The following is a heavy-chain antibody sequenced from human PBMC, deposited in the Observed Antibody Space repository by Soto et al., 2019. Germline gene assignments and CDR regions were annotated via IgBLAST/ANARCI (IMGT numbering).Heavy chain of an antibody. J-gene: IGHJ3*01. CDR3: VKVSYSSLTTLGSAFDV. V-gene: IGHV3-9*01. CDR2: ISWSGDNM. Sequence: VQLVESGGGLVQPGRSLRLSCAASGFTFDDYAMHWVRQAPGKGLEWVSGISWSGDNMAYADSVKGRFITSRDNVKNSLYLQMNSLRVEDTALYHCVKVSYSSLTTLGSAFDVWGQGTMVTVS. D-gene: IGHD4-4*01. CDR1: GFTFDDYA.